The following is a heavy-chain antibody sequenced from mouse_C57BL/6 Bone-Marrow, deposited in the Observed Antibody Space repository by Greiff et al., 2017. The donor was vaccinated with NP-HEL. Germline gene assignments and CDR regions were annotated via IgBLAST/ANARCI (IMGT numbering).Heavy chain of an antibody. D-gene: IGHD2-4*01. V-gene: IGHV1-55*01. Sequence: VQLQQPGAELVKPGASVKMSCKASGYTFTSYWITWVKQRPGQGLEWIGDIYPGSGSTNYNEKFKSKATLTVDTSSSTAYMQRSRLSTEDSADYAGAKGDYSAEWTYWGQGTLVTVSA. CDR1: GYTFTSYW. CDR3: AKGDYSAEWTY. CDR2: IYPGSGST. J-gene: IGHJ3*01.